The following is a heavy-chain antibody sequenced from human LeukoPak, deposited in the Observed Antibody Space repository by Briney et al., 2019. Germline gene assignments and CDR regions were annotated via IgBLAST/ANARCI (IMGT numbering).Heavy chain of an antibody. CDR1: GFTFSNAW. D-gene: IGHD3-10*01. V-gene: IGHV3-15*07. J-gene: IGHJ6*02. CDR2: IKSKTDGGTT. CDR3: VRGGFGHAMDV. Sequence: GGSLRLSCAASGFTFSNAWMNWVRQAPGKGLEWVGRIKSKTDGGTTDYAAPVKGRFTISRDDSKNTLYLQMTSLGAEDTAVYYCVRGGFGHAMDVWGQGTTVTVSS.